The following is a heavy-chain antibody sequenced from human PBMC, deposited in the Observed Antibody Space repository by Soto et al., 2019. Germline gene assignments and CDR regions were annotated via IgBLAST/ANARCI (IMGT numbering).Heavy chain of an antibody. CDR1: GFTFSSYW. J-gene: IGHJ6*02. V-gene: IGHV3-7*01. CDR3: AATGRRGYSYGEESYYYYGMDV. CDR2: ISSSSSDK. D-gene: IGHD5-18*01. Sequence: GGSLRLSCAASGFTFSSYWMSWVRQAPGKGLEWVAYISSSSSDKNYVDSVKGRFTISRDNAKNSLYLQMNSLRAEDTAVYYCAATGRRGYSYGEESYYYYGMDVWGQGTTVTVSS.